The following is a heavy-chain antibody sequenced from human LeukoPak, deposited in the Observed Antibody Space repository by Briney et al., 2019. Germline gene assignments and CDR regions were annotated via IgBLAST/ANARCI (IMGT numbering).Heavy chain of an antibody. CDR3: AKDLSSAITSALVLDV. CDR2: ITWNRDNI. CDR1: GFTFDDYA. J-gene: IGHJ6*02. V-gene: IGHV3-9*01. Sequence: PGGSLRLSCTVSGFTFDDYAVHWARHTPGKGLEWVEGITWNRDNIGYGDSVKGRFTISRDNVKNVLYLQMNSLRPEDTALYYCAKDLSSAITSALVLDVWGQGTTVTVS. D-gene: IGHD3-22*01.